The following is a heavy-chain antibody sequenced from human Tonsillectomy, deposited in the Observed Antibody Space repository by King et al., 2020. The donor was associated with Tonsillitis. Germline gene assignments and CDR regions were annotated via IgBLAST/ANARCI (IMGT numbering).Heavy chain of an antibody. CDR2: INPNSGGT. CDR1: GYTFTGYY. J-gene: IGHJ4*02. V-gene: IGHV1-2*04. D-gene: IGHD3-22*01. CDR3: ARGGNLAWASTYDSSPFDY. Sequence: VQLVESGAEVKKPGASVKVSCKASGYTFTGYYMHWVRQAPGQGLEWKGWINPNSGGTNYAQKFQGWVTMTRDTSISTAYMELSRLRSDDTAVYYCARGGNLAWASTYDSSPFDYWGQGTLVTVSS.